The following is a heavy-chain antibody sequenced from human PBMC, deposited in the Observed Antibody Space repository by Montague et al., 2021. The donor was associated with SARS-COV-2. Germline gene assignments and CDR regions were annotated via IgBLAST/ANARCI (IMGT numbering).Heavy chain of an antibody. CDR3: ARHTVFCTCTSCLQEPTLYSSMDV. CDR1: GDSISHSCFY. J-gene: IGHJ6*04. D-gene: IGHD2-2*01. CDR2: IDYSRSS. V-gene: IGHV4-39*01. Sequence: SETLSLTCAVYGDSISHSCFYWVRLRQPPGKGLEGIVSIDYSRSSSYNLTLKSRVSISTDTTQTHFSLELSSVTAADTAVYYCARHTVFCTCTSCLQEPTLYSSMDVWGKGTTVTVSS.